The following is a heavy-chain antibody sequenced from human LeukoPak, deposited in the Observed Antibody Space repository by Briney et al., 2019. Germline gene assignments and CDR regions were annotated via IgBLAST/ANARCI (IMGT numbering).Heavy chain of an antibody. Sequence: ASVKVSCKASGYTFTGYYMHWVRQAPGQGLEWMGWINPNSGGTNYAQKFQGRVTMTRDTSISTAYMELSRLRSDDTAVYYCARGLVNIPRTVVPAAGGYWGQGTLVTVSS. D-gene: IGHD2-2*01. V-gene: IGHV1-2*02. CDR2: INPNSGGT. CDR3: ARGLVNIPRTVVPAAGGY. CDR1: GYTFTGYY. J-gene: IGHJ4*02.